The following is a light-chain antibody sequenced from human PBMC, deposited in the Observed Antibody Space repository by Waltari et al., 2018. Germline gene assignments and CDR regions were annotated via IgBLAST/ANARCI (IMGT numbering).Light chain of an antibody. J-gene: IGKJ1*01. Sequence: EIVLTQSPDFQSVTPEEKVTITCRASQNIGSRLHWYQQKPNQSPKLLIKYASQSISGVPSRFSGSGAGTDFTLTINSLEAEDAAVYYCHQIASLPRTFGPGTKVEIK. CDR1: QNIGSR. CDR2: YAS. V-gene: IGKV6D-21*02. CDR3: HQIASLPRT.